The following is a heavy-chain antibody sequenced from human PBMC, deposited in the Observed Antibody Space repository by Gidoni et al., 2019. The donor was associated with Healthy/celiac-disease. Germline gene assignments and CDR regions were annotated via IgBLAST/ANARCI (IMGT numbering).Heavy chain of an antibody. CDR3: AHMVFLGGSSFFDY. D-gene: IGHD2-15*01. J-gene: IGHJ4*02. CDR1: GFSLSTSGVG. Sequence: QITLKESAPTPVKPTQTLTLSCTLSGFSLSTSGVGVGWFRQPPGKALEWLALISWDDDTRYSPSLKSRLTITKDTSKNQVVLTMTNMDPVDAATYYCAHMVFLGGSSFFDYWGQGTLVTVSS. V-gene: IGHV2-5*02. CDR2: ISWDDDT.